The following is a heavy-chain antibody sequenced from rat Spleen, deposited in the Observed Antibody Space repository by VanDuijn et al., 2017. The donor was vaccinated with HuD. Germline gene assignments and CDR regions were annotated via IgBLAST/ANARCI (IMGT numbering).Heavy chain of an antibody. CDR1: GFSLTNYG. V-gene: IGHV2-52*01. CDR3: TRDSGDY. CDR2: IWRNGNT. Sequence: QVQLKESGPVLVQASETLSLTCTVSGFSLTNYGVIWVRQPPGQGLEWMGIIWRNGNTAYNSALKSRLSINRDTSKSQVFLKMNSLQTDDTAIYYCTRDSGDYWGQGVMVTVSS. J-gene: IGHJ2*01. D-gene: IGHD1-1*01.